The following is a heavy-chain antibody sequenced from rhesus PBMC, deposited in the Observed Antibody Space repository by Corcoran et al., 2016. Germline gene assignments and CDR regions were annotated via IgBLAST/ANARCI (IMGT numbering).Heavy chain of an antibody. CDR2: ISWNSGTI. CDR3: TRALEVGAGARYGLDS. CDR1: GSAFVDYA. J-gene: IGHJ6*01. D-gene: IGHD1-44*02. Sequence: EVQLVESGGALAQPGGSLSLSCAASGSAFVDYAMHWVRQDPGKGLGWVSRISWNSGTIYYADSVKGRFTISRDNAKNSLFLQMDRLRAEDTAVYYCTRALEVGAGARYGLDSWGQGVVVTVSS. V-gene: IGHV3-134*01.